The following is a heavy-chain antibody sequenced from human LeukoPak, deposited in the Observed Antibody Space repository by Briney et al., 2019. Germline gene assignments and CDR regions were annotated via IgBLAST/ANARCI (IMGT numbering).Heavy chain of an antibody. CDR2: IIPIFGTA. CDR1: GGTFSSYA. J-gene: IGHJ6*03. V-gene: IGHV1-69*05. D-gene: IGHD6-6*01. Sequence: GASVKVSCKASGGTFSSYAISWVRQAPGQGLEWMGGIIPIFGTANYVQKFQGRVTITTDESTSTAYMELSSLRSEDTAVYYCARGIAARPDYYYYMDVWGKGTTVTVSS. CDR3: ARGIAARPDYYYYMDV.